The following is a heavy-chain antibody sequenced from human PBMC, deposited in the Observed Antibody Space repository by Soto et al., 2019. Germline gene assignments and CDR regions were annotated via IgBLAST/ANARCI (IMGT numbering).Heavy chain of an antibody. Sequence: QLQLQESGPGLVKPSETLSLTCTVSGGSISSSSYYWGWIRQPPGKGLEWIGSIYYSGSTYYNPSLKSRVTISVDTSKNQFSLKLSSVTAADTAVYYCARHWGTTDDYDPAGAFDIWGQGTMVTVSS. CDR1: GGSISSSSYY. J-gene: IGHJ3*02. CDR2: IYYSGST. V-gene: IGHV4-39*01. D-gene: IGHD3-16*01. CDR3: ARHWGTTDDYDPAGAFDI.